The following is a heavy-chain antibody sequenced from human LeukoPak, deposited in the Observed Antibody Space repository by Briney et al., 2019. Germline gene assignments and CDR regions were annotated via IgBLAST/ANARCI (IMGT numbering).Heavy chain of an antibody. V-gene: IGHV3-7*03. CDR2: IKQDGSEK. Sequence: GGSLRLSCAASGFTFSNYWMNWVRQAPGKGLEWVANIKQDGSEKYYVDSVKGRFTISRDNSKNTLYLQMNSLRAEDTAVYYCAKGPWLAYPYYFDYWGQGTLVTVSS. CDR3: AKGPWLAYPYYFDY. CDR1: GFTFSNYW. J-gene: IGHJ4*02. D-gene: IGHD6-19*01.